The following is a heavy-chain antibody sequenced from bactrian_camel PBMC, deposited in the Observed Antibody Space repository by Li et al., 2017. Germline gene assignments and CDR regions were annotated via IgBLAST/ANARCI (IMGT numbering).Heavy chain of an antibody. CDR3: SVQRHPACRLVGF. D-gene: IGHD3*01. Sequence: VQLVESGGGSVQAGGSLRLSCAASGFTFSNYAMSWVRQAPGKGLEWVSSINSGGGSTYYAASVKGRFTISRDNAKNTLYLQMDSLTPEDTATYRCSVQRHPACRLVGFWSLGTQVTVS. V-gene: IGHV3S31*01. CDR1: GFTFSNYA. CDR2: INSGGGST. J-gene: IGHJ6*01.